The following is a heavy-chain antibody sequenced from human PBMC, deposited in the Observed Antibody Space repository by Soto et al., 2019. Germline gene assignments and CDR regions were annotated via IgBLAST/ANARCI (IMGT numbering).Heavy chain of an antibody. D-gene: IGHD7-27*01. CDR2: MSPKTANT. CDR1: GYTFTSHD. J-gene: IGHJ5*01. V-gene: IGHV1-8*01. CDR3: TGGPPNWGFDA. Sequence: GASVKVSCKASGYTFTSHDINWVRQTAGQGLEWMGWMSPKTANTGYAQKFQGRVTMTRSTSISTAYMELSSLTSEDTAVYYCTGGPPNWGFDAWGQGTPVTVSS.